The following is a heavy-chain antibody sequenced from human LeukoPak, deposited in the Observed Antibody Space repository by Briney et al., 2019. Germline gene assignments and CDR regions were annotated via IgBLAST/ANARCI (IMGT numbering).Heavy chain of an antibody. V-gene: IGHV4-39*01. Sequence: PSETLSLTCTVSGGSISSNSYYWGWIRQPPGKGLEWIGSIYYSGSNYNNPSLKSRVTISVDTSKNQFSLKLSSVTASDTAVYYWARLTPPQDYWGQGTLVTVSS. CDR1: GGSISSNSYY. CDR3: ARLTPPQDY. CDR2: IYYSGSN. J-gene: IGHJ4*02.